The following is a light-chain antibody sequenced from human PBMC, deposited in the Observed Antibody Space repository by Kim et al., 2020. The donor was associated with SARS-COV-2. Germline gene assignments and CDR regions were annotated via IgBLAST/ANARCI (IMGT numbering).Light chain of an antibody. J-gene: IGKJ5*01. CDR2: DAS. V-gene: IGKV1-33*01. CDR1: QDINTY. Sequence: ASVGDRVTITFQASQDINTYLSWYQQKPGAAPKVLIYDASELEAGVPSRFSGSGSGTFFTLTITGLQPVDVATYYCQQYADLPITFGQGTRLEIK. CDR3: QQYADLPIT.